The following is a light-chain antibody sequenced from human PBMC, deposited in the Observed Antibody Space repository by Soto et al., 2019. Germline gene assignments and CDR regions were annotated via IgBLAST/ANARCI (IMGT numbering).Light chain of an antibody. CDR2: DVS. V-gene: IGKV1-5*01. CDR1: QSVSAW. Sequence: EIQMTQSPSTLSASVGDRVTISCRASQSVSAWLAWYQQKPGKAPKFLMYDVSSLQSGVPSRFSGSGSATEFTLTISSLQPEDFATYYCLQHNSYPFTFGQGTRLEI. J-gene: IGKJ5*01. CDR3: LQHNSYPFT.